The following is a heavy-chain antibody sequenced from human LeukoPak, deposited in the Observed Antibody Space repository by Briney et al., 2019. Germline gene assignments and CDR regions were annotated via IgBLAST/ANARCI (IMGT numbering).Heavy chain of an antibody. D-gene: IGHD4-23*01. V-gene: IGHV1-46*01. CDR3: ARDNSVEDTAWWFDP. J-gene: IGHJ5*02. Sequence: ASVKVSCKASGGTFSNYAIYWVRQAPGQGLEWMGIINPSGGSTSYAQKFQGRVTMTRDMSTSTDYMELSSLRSEDTAVYYCARDNSVEDTAWWFDPWGQGTLVTVSS. CDR2: INPSGGST. CDR1: GGTFSNYA.